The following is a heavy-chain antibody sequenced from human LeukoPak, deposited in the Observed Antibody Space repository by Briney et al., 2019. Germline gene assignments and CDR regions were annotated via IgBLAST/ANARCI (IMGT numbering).Heavy chain of an antibody. Sequence: GGSLRLSCVASGFMFDRYWMSWVRQAPGKGPEWVANIKPDASEKKYLDSVKGRFSISRDNAEDSLFLRMNSLRAEDTAVYYCARQPQHEASFDYWGQGALVAVSS. CDR3: ARQPQHEASFDY. V-gene: IGHV3-7*01. CDR1: GFMFDRYW. J-gene: IGHJ4*02. CDR2: IKPDASEK.